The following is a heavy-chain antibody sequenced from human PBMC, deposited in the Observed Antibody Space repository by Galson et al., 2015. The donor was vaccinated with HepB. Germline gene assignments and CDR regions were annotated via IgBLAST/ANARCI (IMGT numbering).Heavy chain of an antibody. Sequence: SLRLSCAASGFSFSRYGMNWVRQAPGKGLEWVAVIWHDGTRKYYADSVKGRFTISRDNSKNMLYLQMDSLRDEDTAVYYCARRDGTAVEYFDYWGQGTLVTVSS. V-gene: IGHV3-33*01. J-gene: IGHJ4*02. CDR3: ARRDGTAVEYFDY. D-gene: IGHD5-18*01. CDR1: GFSFSRYG. CDR2: IWHDGTRK.